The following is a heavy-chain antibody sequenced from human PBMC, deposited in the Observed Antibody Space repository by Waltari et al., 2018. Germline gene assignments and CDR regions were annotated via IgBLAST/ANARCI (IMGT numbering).Heavy chain of an antibody. CDR1: GGSINSINFY. J-gene: IGHJ4*02. CDR3: AGIFRWTYYEPY. D-gene: IGHD1-26*01. CDR2: NHYTGNP. V-gene: IGHV4-39*01. Sequence: QLQLQESGPGLVKPSETLSLTCAVSGGSINSINFYWGWIRPPPEKGPELLGSNHYTGNPHYRPSLQGRVPISLDTVQNPFSPRLSSVTPANPAVDYCAGIFRWTYYEPYWGQGTLVSVSS.